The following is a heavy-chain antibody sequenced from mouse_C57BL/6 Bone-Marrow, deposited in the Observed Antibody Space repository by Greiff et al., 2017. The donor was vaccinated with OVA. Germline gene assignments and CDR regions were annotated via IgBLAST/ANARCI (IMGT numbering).Heavy chain of an antibody. D-gene: IGHD2-3*01. CDR2: ISNLAYSI. V-gene: IGHV5-15*04. CDR3: ARHERWMDY. Sequence: EVKLEESGGGLVQPGGSLKLSCAASGFTFSDYGMAWVRQAPRKGPEWVAFISNLAYSIYYADTVTGRFTFSRENAKNTLYLESSSLRSEDTAMYYCARHERWMDYWGQGTSVTVSS. CDR1: GFTFSDYG. J-gene: IGHJ4*01.